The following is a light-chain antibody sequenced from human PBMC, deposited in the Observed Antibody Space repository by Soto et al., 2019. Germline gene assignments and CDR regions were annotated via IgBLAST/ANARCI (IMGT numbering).Light chain of an antibody. Sequence: QSALTQPASVSGSPGQSITISCTGTSSDVGGYNYVSWYQHHPDKAPKLMIYEVNNRPSGVSNRFSGSKSGNTASLTISGLQAEDEAAYYCSSYTSSSTRLVFGGGTKLTVL. J-gene: IGLJ2*01. CDR2: EVN. CDR1: SSDVGGYNY. CDR3: SSYTSSSTRLV. V-gene: IGLV2-14*01.